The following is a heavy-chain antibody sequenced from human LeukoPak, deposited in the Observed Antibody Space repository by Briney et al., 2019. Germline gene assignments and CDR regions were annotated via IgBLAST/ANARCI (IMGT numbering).Heavy chain of an antibody. V-gene: IGHV3-7*04. J-gene: IGHJ6*02. D-gene: IGHD6-13*01. CDR1: GFTFSNYW. CDR3: ARDPYSSSWSYGMDV. CDR2: IKQDGSEE. Sequence: PGGSLRLSCTASGFTFSNYWMSWVRQTPEKGLEWVANIKQDGSEEVYVDSVKGRFTISRDNAQRSLYLQMNSLRAEDTAVYCCARDPYSSSWSYGMDVWGQGTTVTVSS.